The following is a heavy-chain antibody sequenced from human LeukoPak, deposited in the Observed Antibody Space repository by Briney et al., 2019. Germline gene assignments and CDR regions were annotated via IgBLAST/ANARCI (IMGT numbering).Heavy chain of an antibody. CDR2: ISSDGSNK. CDR1: GFTFSSYG. D-gene: IGHD6-6*01. V-gene: IGHV3-30*03. J-gene: IGHJ4*02. CDR3: ARDRGVYSSSDYFDY. Sequence: GGSLRLSCAASGFTFSSYGMHWVRQAPGKGLEWVAVISSDGSNKYYADSVKGRFTISRDNSKNTLFLQMNSLRAEDTAVYYCARDRGVYSSSDYFDYWGQGTLVTVSS.